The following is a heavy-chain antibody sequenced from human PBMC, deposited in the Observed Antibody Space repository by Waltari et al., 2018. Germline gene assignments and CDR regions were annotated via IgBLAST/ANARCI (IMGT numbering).Heavy chain of an antibody. Sequence: EVQLLESGGGLVQPGGSLRLSCAASGFTFSTYAMSWVRQAPGKGLEWVSAISSGGAGTYYADSGKGRFTISRDNSRSTMYLQMNSLRAEDTAVYYCANSRVAYWGQGTLVTVSS. CDR2: ISSGGAGT. J-gene: IGHJ4*02. CDR3: ANSRVAY. CDR1: GFTFSTYA. V-gene: IGHV3-23*01. D-gene: IGHD3-3*01.